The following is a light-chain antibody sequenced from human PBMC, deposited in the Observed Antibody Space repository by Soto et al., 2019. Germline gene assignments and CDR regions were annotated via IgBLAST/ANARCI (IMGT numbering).Light chain of an antibody. CDR3: QQYNRHSPNT. J-gene: IGKJ2*01. CDR1: QSVTTC. Sequence: DIQMTQSPSTLSASVGDRVTITCRASQSVTTCLAWYQQKPGKAPKVLIYKASNLQSGVPSRFSGSGSGTEFTLTISSLQSDDFATYYCQQYNRHSPNTFGQGTKLEIK. V-gene: IGKV1-5*03. CDR2: KAS.